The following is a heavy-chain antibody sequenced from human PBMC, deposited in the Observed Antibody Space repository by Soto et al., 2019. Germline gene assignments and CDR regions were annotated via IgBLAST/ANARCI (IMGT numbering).Heavy chain of an antibody. CDR3: ASQSSEWLLFAS. J-gene: IGHJ4*02. V-gene: IGHV3-48*01. CDR2: ISSSSSTI. CDR1: GFTFSSYS. D-gene: IGHD5-12*01. Sequence: EVQLVESGGGLVQPGGSLRLSCAASGFTFSSYSMNWVRQAPGKGLEWVSYISSSSSTIYYADSVKGRFTISRDNGKNSLYLQMNSLRAEDTAVYYCASQSSEWLLFASWGQGTLVTVSS.